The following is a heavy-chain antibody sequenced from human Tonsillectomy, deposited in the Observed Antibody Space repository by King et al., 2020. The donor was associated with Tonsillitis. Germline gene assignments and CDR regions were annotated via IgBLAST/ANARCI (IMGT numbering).Heavy chain of an antibody. D-gene: IGHD2-21*01. J-gene: IGHJ5*02. Sequence: VQLQESGPGLVKPSETLSLTCTVSGDSISSYYWSWIRRPPGKGLEWIGYIYYSGSTNYNPSLKSRVTISVDTSKNQFSLKLSSVTAADTAVYYCARMIAGTSILWYEWFDPWGQGTLVTVSS. CDR2: IYYSGST. CDR1: GDSISSYY. V-gene: IGHV4-59*08. CDR3: ARMIAGTSILWYEWFDP.